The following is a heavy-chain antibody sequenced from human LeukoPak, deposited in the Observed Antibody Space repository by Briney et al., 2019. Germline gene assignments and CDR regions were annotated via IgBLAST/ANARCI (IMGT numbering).Heavy chain of an antibody. V-gene: IGHV3-48*01. J-gene: IGHJ4*02. CDR2: ISSSSSTI. D-gene: IGHD5-18*01. CDR3: ARGPGYRLDY. Sequence: GGSLRLSCAASGFTSSSYSMNSVRQAPGQGLEWVSYISSSSSTIYYADSVKGRFTISRDNAKNSLYLQMNSLRAEDTAVYYCARGPGYRLDYWGQGTLVTVSS. CDR1: GFTSSSYS.